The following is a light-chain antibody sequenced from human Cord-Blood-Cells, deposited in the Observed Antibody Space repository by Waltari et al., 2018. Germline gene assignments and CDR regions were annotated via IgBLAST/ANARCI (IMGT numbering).Light chain of an antibody. CDR2: DAS. Sequence: EIVLTPSPATLPLSPGERATLSCRASQSVSSYLAWYQQKPGQAPRLLIYDASNRATGIPARFSGSGSGTDFTLTISSLEPEDFAVYYCQQRSNWPPWTFGQGTKVEIK. CDR3: QQRSNWPPWT. CDR1: QSVSSY. V-gene: IGKV3-11*01. J-gene: IGKJ1*01.